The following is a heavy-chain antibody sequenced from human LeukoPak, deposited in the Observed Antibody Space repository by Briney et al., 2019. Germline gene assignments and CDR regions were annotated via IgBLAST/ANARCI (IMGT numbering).Heavy chain of an antibody. CDR2: IYSGGST. Sequence: QPGGSLRLSCAASGFTFSSYAMSWVRQAPGKGLEWVSVIYSGGSTYYADSVKGRFTISRDNSKNTLYLQMNSLRAEDTAVYYCARAHTYYYDSSGYPTSLFDYWGQGTLVTVSS. CDR3: ARAHTYYYDSSGYPTSLFDY. J-gene: IGHJ4*02. V-gene: IGHV3-53*01. D-gene: IGHD3-22*01. CDR1: GFTFSSYA.